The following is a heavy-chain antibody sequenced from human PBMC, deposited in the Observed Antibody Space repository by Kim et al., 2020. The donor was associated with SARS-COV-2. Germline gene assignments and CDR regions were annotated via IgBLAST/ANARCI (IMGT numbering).Heavy chain of an antibody. D-gene: IGHD3-22*01. CDR3: ARDGPLLNYSDSSGYLYGMDV. Sequence: SETLSLTCTVSGGSISSYYWSWIRQPPGKGLEWIGYIYYSGSTNYNPSLKSRVTISVDTSKNQFSLKLSSVTAADTAVYYCARDGPLLNYSDSSGYLYGMDVWGQGTTVTVSS. J-gene: IGHJ6*02. CDR1: GGSISSYY. CDR2: IYYSGST. V-gene: IGHV4-59*13.